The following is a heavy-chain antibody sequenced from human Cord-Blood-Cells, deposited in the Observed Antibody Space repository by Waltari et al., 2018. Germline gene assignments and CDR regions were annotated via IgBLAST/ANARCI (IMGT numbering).Heavy chain of an antibody. Sequence: QVQLVQSGAEVKKPGASVKVPCKASGDTFTGYYMHGVRQAPGQGLEWMGWTNPNSGGTSYAQKFQGRVTMTRDTSISTAYMELGRLGSDDTAVYYCARSAAVWGLWYFDLWGRGTLVTVSS. CDR3: ARSAAVWGLWYFDL. J-gene: IGHJ2*01. CDR1: GDTFTGYY. D-gene: IGHD7-27*01. V-gene: IGHV1-2*02. CDR2: TNPNSGGT.